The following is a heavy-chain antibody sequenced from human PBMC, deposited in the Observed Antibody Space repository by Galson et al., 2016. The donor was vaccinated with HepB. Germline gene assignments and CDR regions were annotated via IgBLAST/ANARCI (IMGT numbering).Heavy chain of an antibody. J-gene: IGHJ6*02. CDR2: ISWNSGSI. D-gene: IGHD6-13*01. CDR3: AKGQRSTWWDGMDV. V-gene: IGHV3-9*01. CDR1: RFTFHNYD. Sequence: SLRLSCAASRFTFHNYDMNRVRQVPGKGLEWVSGISWNSGSIGYADSVKGRFAISRDNAKNSLYLQMNSLRAEDTALYYCAKGQRSTWWDGMDVWGQGTTVTVSS.